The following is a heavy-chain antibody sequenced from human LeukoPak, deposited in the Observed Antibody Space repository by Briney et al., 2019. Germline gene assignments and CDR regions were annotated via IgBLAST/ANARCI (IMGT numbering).Heavy chain of an antibody. CDR2: IAYDGSNK. D-gene: IGHD5-24*01. CDR3: ARDPGRMATILFFDY. V-gene: IGHV3-30*04. CDR1: GFTFSSYA. Sequence: GGSLRLSCAASGFTFSSYAMHWVRQAPGKGLEWVAVIAYDGSNKYYADSVKGRFTISRNNSKNTLYLQMNSLRAEDTAVYYCARDPGRMATILFFDYWGQGTLVTVSS. J-gene: IGHJ4*02.